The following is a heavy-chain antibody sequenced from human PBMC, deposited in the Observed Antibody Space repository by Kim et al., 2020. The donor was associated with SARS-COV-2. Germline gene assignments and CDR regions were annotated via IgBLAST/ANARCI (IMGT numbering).Heavy chain of an antibody. D-gene: IGHD6-6*01. J-gene: IGHJ6*02. CDR3: ARDLGGSNYYYYYGMDV. Sequence: KSRVTISVDTSKNQFSLKLSSVTAADTAVYYCARDLGGSNYYYYYGMDVWGQGTTVTVSS. V-gene: IGHV4-59*01.